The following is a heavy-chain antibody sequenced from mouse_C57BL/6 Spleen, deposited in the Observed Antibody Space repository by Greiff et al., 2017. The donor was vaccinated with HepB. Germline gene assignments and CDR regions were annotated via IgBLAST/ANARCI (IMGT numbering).Heavy chain of an antibody. CDR1: GYTFTDYE. Sequence: QVQLQQSGAELVRPGASVTLSCKASGYTFTDYEMHWVKQTPVHGLEWIGAIDPETGGTAYNQKFKGKAILTADKSSSTAYMELRSLTSEDSAVYYCTRWYYGSSRGFAYWGQGTLVTVSA. J-gene: IGHJ3*01. CDR3: TRWYYGSSRGFAY. V-gene: IGHV1-15*01. D-gene: IGHD1-1*01. CDR2: IDPETGGT.